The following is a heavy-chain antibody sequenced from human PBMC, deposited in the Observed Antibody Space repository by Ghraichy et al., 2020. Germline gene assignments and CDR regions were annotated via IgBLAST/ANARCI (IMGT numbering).Heavy chain of an antibody. CDR2: IYYSGST. CDR3: ARRLISPRAGGWY. D-gene: IGHD3-16*01. CDR1: GGSISSSSYY. Sequence: SETLSLTCTVSGGSISSSSYYWGWIRQPPGKGLEWIGSIYYSGSTYYNPSLKSRVTISVDTSKNQFSLKLSSVTAADTAVYYCARRLISPRAGGWYWGQGTLVTVSS. J-gene: IGHJ4*02. V-gene: IGHV4-39*01.